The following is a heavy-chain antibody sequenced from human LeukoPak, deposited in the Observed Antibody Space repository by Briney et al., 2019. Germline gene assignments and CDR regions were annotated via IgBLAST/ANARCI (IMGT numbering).Heavy chain of an antibody. V-gene: IGHV3-23*01. Sequence: GGSLRLSCTASGFICSDYAMSWARQAPGKGLEWVAGISSSGSDGNTYYADSVKGRFTISRDNSNNTLFLQMNSLRVEDTAVYYCAGRTDVWGQGTTFTVSS. CDR2: ISSSGSDGNT. CDR3: AGRTDV. J-gene: IGHJ6*02. CDR1: GFICSDYA.